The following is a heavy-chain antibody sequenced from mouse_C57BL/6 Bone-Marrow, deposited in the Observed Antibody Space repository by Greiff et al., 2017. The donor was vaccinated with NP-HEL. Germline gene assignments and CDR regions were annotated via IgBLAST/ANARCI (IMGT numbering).Heavy chain of an antibody. CDR3: ARGNSPYYAMDY. CDR2: IDPSDSYT. V-gene: IGHV1-69*01. Sequence: QQSCKASGYTFTCYWMHWVKQRPGQGLEWIGEIDPSDSYTNYNQKFKGKSTLTVDKSSSTAYMQLSSLTSEDSAVYYCARGNSPYYAMDYWGQGTSVTVSS. CDR1: GYTFTCYW. D-gene: IGHD2-1*01. J-gene: IGHJ4*01.